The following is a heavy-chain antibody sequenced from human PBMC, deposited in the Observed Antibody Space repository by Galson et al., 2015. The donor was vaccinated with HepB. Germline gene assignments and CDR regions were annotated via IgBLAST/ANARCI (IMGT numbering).Heavy chain of an antibody. Sequence: SLRLSCAASGFTFSSYGMHWVRQAPGKGLEWVAVISYDGSNKYYADSVKGRFTISRDNSKNTLYLQMNSLRAEDTAVYYCAKDRKYGDDYFDYWGQGILVTVSS. CDR1: GFTFSSYG. V-gene: IGHV3-30*18. CDR2: ISYDGSNK. J-gene: IGHJ4*02. D-gene: IGHD4-17*01. CDR3: AKDRKYGDDYFDY.